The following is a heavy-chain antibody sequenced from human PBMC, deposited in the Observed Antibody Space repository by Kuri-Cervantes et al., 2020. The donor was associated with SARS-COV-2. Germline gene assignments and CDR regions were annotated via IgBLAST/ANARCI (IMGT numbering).Heavy chain of an antibody. CDR3: ARGSIVGATYYFDY. J-gene: IGHJ4*02. D-gene: IGHD1-26*01. CDR2: ISSSSSYT. V-gene: IGHV3-11*06. CDR1: GFTFSHYY. Sequence: GGSLRLSCAASGFTFSHYYMSWIRQATGKGLEWVSYISSSSSYTNYADSVKGRFTISRDNAKNSLYLQMNSLRAEDTAVYYCARGSIVGATYYFDYWGQGTLVTVSS.